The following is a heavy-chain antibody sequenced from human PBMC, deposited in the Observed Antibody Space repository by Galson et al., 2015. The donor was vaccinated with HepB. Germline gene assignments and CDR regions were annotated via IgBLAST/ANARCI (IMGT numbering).Heavy chain of an antibody. CDR3: ARLIAVAGSDDWFDP. CDR2: IHYSGST. V-gene: IGHV4-59*08. CDR1: GGAISSYY. D-gene: IGHD6-19*01. Sequence: SETLSLTCNVSGGAISSYYWSWIRQPPGKGLEWIGYIHYSGSTNYNPSLKSRVTTSVDTSKNQFSLKLSSVTAADTAVYYCARLIAVAGSDDWFDPWGQGILVTVSS. J-gene: IGHJ5*02.